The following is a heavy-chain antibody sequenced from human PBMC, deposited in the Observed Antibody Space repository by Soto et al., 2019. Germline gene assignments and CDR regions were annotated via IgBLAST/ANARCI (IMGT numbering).Heavy chain of an antibody. V-gene: IGHV5-51*01. Sequence: PGESLKISCNGSGYIFTNYWIGWVRQMPGKGLEWMGIIYPHDSDIRYSPSFQGQVTISADKSVSTAYLQWSSLKASDTAMYYCARYSSGSPGFDYWGQGTLVTVSS. CDR2: IYPHDSDI. D-gene: IGHD6-19*01. CDR1: GYIFTNYW. CDR3: ARYSSGSPGFDY. J-gene: IGHJ4*02.